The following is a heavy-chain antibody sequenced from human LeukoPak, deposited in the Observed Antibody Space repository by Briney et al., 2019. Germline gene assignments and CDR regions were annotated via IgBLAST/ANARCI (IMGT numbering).Heavy chain of an antibody. Sequence: PGGSLRLSCAAPGITFSNYNMNWVRQAPGKGLEWISAITSSSSYTFYADSVKGRFTISRDNAQNSLYLQMNSLRVEDTAIYYCARDYYDTSGYYPWSYWGQGTLVTVSS. D-gene: IGHD3-22*01. V-gene: IGHV3-21*01. CDR2: ITSSSSYT. CDR3: ARDYYDTSGYYPWSY. CDR1: GITFSNYN. J-gene: IGHJ4*02.